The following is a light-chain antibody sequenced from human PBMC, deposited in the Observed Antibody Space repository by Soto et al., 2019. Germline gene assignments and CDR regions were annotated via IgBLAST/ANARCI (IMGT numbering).Light chain of an antibody. Sequence: EIVFTQSPGTLSLSPGERATLSCRASQSVSSSYLAWYQQKPGQAPRLLIYDASNRATGIPARFSGSGSGTDFTLTISILEPEDFALYYWQRRANWPITFGGGTKVDIK. V-gene: IGKV3D-20*02. CDR3: QRRANWPIT. J-gene: IGKJ4*01. CDR2: DAS. CDR1: QSVSSSY.